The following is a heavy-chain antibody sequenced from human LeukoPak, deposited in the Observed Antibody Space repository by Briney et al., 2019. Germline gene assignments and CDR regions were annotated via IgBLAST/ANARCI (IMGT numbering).Heavy chain of an antibody. V-gene: IGHV3-11*04. J-gene: IGHJ4*02. CDR2: ISSSGSTI. D-gene: IGHD3-10*01. CDR1: GFTFSPYG. CDR3: ARDRVTMVRGVDFDY. Sequence: GGSLRLSCVASGFTFSPYGMSWIRQAPGKGLEWVSYISSSGSTIYYADSVKGRFTISRDNAKNSLYLQMNSLRAEDTAVYYCARDRVTMVRGVDFDYWGQGTLVTVSS.